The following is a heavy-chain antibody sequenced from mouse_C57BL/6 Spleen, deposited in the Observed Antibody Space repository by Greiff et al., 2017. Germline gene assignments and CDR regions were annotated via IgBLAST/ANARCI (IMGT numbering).Heavy chain of an antibody. CDR3: ASAGRGAWFAY. V-gene: IGHV3-6*01. D-gene: IGHD3-3*01. J-gene: IGHJ3*01. Sequence: EVQRVESGPGLVKPSQSLSLTCSVTGYSITSGYYWNWIRQFPGNKLEWMGYISYDGSNNYNPSLKNRISITRDTSKNQFFLKLNSVTTEDTATYYCASAGRGAWFAYWGQGTLVTVSA. CDR2: ISYDGSN. CDR1: GYSITSGYY.